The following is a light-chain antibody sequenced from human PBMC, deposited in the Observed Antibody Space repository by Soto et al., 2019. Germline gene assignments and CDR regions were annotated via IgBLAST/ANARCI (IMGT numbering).Light chain of an antibody. CDR2: EVS. J-gene: IGLJ2*01. CDR1: SSDVGRYNY. V-gene: IGLV2-8*01. CDR3: SSYAGSNNLV. Sequence: QSVLTQPPSASGSPGQSVTISCAGTSSDVGRYNYVSWYQQHPGKAPKLMIYEVSKRPSGVPDRFSGSKSGNTASLTVSGLQAEDEADYYCSSYAGSNNLVFGGGTQLTVL.